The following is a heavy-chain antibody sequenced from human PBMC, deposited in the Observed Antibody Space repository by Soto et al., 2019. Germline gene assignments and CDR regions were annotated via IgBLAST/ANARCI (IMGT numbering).Heavy chain of an antibody. Sequence: PSETLSLTCTVSGGSISSYYWSWIRQPPGKGLEWIGYIYYSGSTNYNPSLKSRVTISVDTSKNQFSLKLSSVTAADTAVYYCARAFSPGHCGGDCYVSGYFDYWGQGTLVTVSS. V-gene: IGHV4-59*01. CDR2: IYYSGST. D-gene: IGHD2-21*02. CDR3: ARAFSPGHCGGDCYVSGYFDY. J-gene: IGHJ4*02. CDR1: GGSISSYY.